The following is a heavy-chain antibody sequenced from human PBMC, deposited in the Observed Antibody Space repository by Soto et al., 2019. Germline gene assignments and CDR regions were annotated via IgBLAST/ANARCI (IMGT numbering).Heavy chain of an antibody. CDR2: IYYSGST. V-gene: IGHV4-30-4*01. J-gene: IGHJ4*02. CDR1: GGSISSGDYY. Sequence: SETLSLTCTVSGGSISSGDYYWSWIRQPPGKGLEWIGYIYYSGSTYYNPSLKSRVTISVDTSKNQFSLKLSSVTAADTAVYYCARALKIGYFDYWGQGTLVTVS. D-gene: IGHD2-21*01. CDR3: ARALKIGYFDY.